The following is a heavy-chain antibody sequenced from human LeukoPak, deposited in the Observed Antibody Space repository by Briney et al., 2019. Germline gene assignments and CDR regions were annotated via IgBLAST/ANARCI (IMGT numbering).Heavy chain of an antibody. V-gene: IGHV1-69*13. J-gene: IGHJ6*02. CDR2: IIPIFGTA. D-gene: IGHD3-22*01. Sequence: SVKVSCKASGGTFSSYAISWVRQAPGQGLEWMGGIIPIFGTANYAQKFQGRVTITADESTSTAYMELSSLRSEDTAVYYCARGAREYYYDSSGYYIGTNYYYYGMDVWGQGTTVTVSS. CDR1: GGTFSSYA. CDR3: ARGAREYYYDSSGYYIGTNYYYYGMDV.